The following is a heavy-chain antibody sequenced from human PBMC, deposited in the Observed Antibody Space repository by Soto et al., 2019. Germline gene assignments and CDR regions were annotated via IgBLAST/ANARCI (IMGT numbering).Heavy chain of an antibody. J-gene: IGHJ6*03. CDR1: GYTFTGYY. Sequence: QVQLVQSGAEVKKPGASVKVSCKASGYTFTGYYMHWVRQAPGQGLEWRGWINPNSGGTNYAQKFQGWVTMTRDTSISTAYMELSRLRSDDTAVYYCARDSRRRVPEPYYYYYYIDVWGKGTTVTVSS. D-gene: IGHD1-1*01. V-gene: IGHV1-2*04. CDR2: INPNSGGT. CDR3: ARDSRRRVPEPYYYYYYIDV.